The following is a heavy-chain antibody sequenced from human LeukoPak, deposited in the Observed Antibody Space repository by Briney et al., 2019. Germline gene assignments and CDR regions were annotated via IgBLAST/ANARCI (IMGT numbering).Heavy chain of an antibody. D-gene: IGHD3-10*01. CDR1: GYTFTGYY. Sequence: PWASVKVSCKASGYTFTGYYMHWVRQAPGQGLEWMGWINTNTGNPTYAQGFTGRFVFSLDTSVSTAYLQISSLKAEDTAVYYCAREWFGENYWGQGTLVTVSS. CDR3: AREWFGENY. V-gene: IGHV7-4-1*02. CDR2: INTNTGNP. J-gene: IGHJ4*02.